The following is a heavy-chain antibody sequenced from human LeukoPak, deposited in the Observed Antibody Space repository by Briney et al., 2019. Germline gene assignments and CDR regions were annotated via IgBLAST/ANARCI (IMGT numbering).Heavy chain of an antibody. CDR1: GFTYSTYA. CDR3: AKGGFCNDAVCYWGSFDF. Sequence: GGSLRLSCAPSGFTYSTYAMTWVRQAPGKGLEWVSGISGSGDNTYYADSVKGRFTISRDNSKNTLYLQMNSLRADDTAAYYCAKGGFCNDAVCYWGSFDFWGQGTLVTVSS. V-gene: IGHV3-23*01. J-gene: IGHJ4*02. CDR2: ISGSGDNT. D-gene: IGHD3-16*01.